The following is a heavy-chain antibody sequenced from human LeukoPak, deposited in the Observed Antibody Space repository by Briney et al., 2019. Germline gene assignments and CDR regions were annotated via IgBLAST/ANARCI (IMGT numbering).Heavy chain of an antibody. CDR2: VYYSGST. Sequence: SETLSLTCTISGGSISSYYWSWIRQPPGKGLEWIGHVYYSGSTNYNPSLRSRVTISVDRSRNQFSLKLTAVTAADTAVYYCARQEGSLDYWGQGTLVTVSS. CDR3: ARQEGSLDY. J-gene: IGHJ4*02. V-gene: IGHV4-59*08. CDR1: GGSISSYY.